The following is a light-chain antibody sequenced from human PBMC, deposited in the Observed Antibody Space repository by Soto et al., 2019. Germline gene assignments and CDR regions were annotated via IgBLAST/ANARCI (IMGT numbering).Light chain of an antibody. CDR3: SSYTSTTTVL. CDR1: GSDVGGYNY. Sequence: QSALTQPASVSGSPGQAITISCTGTGSDVGGYNYVSWYQQHPGQAPKLIIYNVSDRPSGVSNRFSGSKSGNRASLTISGLQAEDEADYFCSSYTSTTTVLFGGGTKLTVL. V-gene: IGLV2-14*03. J-gene: IGLJ2*01. CDR2: NVS.